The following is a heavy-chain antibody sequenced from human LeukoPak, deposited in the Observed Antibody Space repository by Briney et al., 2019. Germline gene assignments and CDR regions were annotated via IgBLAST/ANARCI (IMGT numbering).Heavy chain of an antibody. CDR1: GYTFTSYG. V-gene: IGHV1-18*01. Sequence: ASVQVSCKASGYTFTSYGISWVRQAPGQGLEWMGWISAYNGYTNYAQKLQGRFTMTTDTSTSTVYMELRTLRSDHTAVYYCAKDSPHYYGSGSYYASADDAFDIWGQGTMVTVSS. J-gene: IGHJ3*02. CDR3: AKDSPHYYGSGSYYASADDAFDI. D-gene: IGHD3-10*01. CDR2: ISAYNGYT.